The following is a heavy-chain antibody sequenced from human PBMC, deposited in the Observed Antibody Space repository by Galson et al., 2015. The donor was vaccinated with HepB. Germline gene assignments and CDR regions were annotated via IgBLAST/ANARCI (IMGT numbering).Heavy chain of an antibody. CDR3: TTRSYYGSGSPPGRRAFDI. J-gene: IGHJ3*02. CDR2: IKSKTDGGTT. V-gene: IGHV3-15*07. CDR1: GFTFSNAW. D-gene: IGHD3-10*01. Sequence: SLRLSCAASGFTFSNAWMNWVRQAPGKGLEWVGRIKSKTDGGTTDYAAPVKGRFTISRDDSKNTLYLQMNSLKTEDTAVYYCTTRSYYGSGSPPGRRAFDIWGQGTMVTVSS.